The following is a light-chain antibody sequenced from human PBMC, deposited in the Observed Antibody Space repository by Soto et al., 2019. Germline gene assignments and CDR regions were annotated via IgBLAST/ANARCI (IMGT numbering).Light chain of an antibody. CDR3: QQYSRAPLT. Sequence: EIVLTQSPATMSLSPGERATLSRSPSQSVTDNYLAWYQQKPGQAPRLVISGASSRTSGIPDRFSASGSGTDFTLTISRLEPEDFAVYYCQQYSRAPLTFGQGTKVDIK. V-gene: IGKV3-20*01. CDR2: GAS. J-gene: IGKJ1*01. CDR1: QSVTDNY.